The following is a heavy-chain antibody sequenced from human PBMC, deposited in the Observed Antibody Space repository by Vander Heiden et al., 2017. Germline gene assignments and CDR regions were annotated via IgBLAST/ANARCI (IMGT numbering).Heavy chain of an antibody. D-gene: IGHD6-19*01. CDR1: GGSFSGYY. Sequence: HVHLQLRVAGLLQPSHPQSPTCSVSGGSFSGYYWSLLRNPPGQGLEWIEEINDGGSTNYDPSLESRVTISVDTSKNQFSLNLSSVTAADTAVYYGVRMWLVKEIDYWGQGALVTVSS. CDR2: INDGGST. V-gene: IGHV4-34*01. J-gene: IGHJ4*02. CDR3: VRMWLVKEIDY.